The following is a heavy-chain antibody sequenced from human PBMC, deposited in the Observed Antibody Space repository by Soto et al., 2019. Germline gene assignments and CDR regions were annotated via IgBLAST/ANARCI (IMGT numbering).Heavy chain of an antibody. V-gene: IGHV4-30-2*01. Sequence: TSETLSLTCAVSGGSISSGGYSWSWIRQPPGKGLEWIGYIYHSGSTYYNPSLKSRVTISVDRSKNQFSLKLSSVTAADTAVYYCARGYGGNSDGMDVWGQGTTVTVSS. CDR2: IYHSGST. CDR1: GGSISSGGYS. CDR3: ARGYGGNSDGMDV. J-gene: IGHJ6*02. D-gene: IGHD4-17*01.